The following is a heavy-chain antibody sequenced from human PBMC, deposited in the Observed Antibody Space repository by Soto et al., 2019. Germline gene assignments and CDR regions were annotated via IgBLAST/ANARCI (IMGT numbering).Heavy chain of an antibody. CDR2: IIGSPGRTAGST. CDR1: GITFSSCA. D-gene: IGHD2-2*01. CDR3: ATRFTVVVVPSAPFDY. J-gene: IGHJ4*01. V-gene: IGHV3-23*01. Sequence: GGSLRPPCAPSGITFSSCAMSWVRQAPGKGLEWVASIIGSPGRTAGSTYYADSVKCRFTISRDDSESTLYLQMNSLGAEDTAVYYCATRFTVVVVPSAPFDYWGHGTLVTVS.